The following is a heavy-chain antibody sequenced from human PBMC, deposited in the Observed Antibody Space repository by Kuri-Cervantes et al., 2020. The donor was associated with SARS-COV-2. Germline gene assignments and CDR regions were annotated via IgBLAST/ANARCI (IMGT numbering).Heavy chain of an antibody. V-gene: IGHV3-15*01. Sequence: GESLKISCAASGFTFSSYSMNWVRQAPGKGLEWVGRIKSKTDGGTTDYAAPVKGRFTISRDDSKNTLYLQMNSLKTEDTAVYYCTTDLRCSGGSCYGDWGQGTLVTVSS. CDR1: GFTFSSYS. J-gene: IGHJ4*02. D-gene: IGHD2-15*01. CDR2: IKSKTDGGTT. CDR3: TTDLRCSGGSCYGD.